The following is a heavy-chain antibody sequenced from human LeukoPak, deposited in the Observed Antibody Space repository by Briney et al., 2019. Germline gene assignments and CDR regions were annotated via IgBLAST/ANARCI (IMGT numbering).Heavy chain of an antibody. CDR3: ARSPGDYDFWSGYYTSAVGLYFDY. J-gene: IGHJ4*02. CDR1: GYTFTSYY. V-gene: IGHV1-46*01. Sequence: ASVKVSCKASGYTFTSYYMHWVRQAPGQGLEWMGIINPSGGSTSYAQKFQGRVTMTRDTSTSTVYMELSSLRSEDTAVYYCARSPGDYDFWSGYYTSAVGLYFDYWGQGTLVTVSS. D-gene: IGHD3-3*01. CDR2: INPSGGST.